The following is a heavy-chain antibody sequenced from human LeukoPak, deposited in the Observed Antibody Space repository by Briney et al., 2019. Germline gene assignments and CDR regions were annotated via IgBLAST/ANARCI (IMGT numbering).Heavy chain of an antibody. V-gene: IGHV5-51*01. Sequence: GESLKISCKGSGYSFTSYWIGGVRRMPGKGLEWMGIIYPGDSDARYSPSFQGQVTISADRSISTAYLQWSSLKASDTAMYYCVANSGYAQFDYWGQGTLVTVSS. D-gene: IGHD3-22*01. CDR1: GYSFTSYW. J-gene: IGHJ4*02. CDR2: IYPGDSDA. CDR3: VANSGYAQFDY.